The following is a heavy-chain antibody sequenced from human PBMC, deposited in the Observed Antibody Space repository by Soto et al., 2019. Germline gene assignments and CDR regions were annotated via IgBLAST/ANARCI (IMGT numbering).Heavy chain of an antibody. CDR3: ARDRLVPYGYGMDV. CDR1: GFTFSSYG. Sequence: SLRLSCAASGFTFSSYGMHWVRQAPGKGLEWVAVISYDGSNKYYADSVKGRFAVSRDNLKNTLYLQMNSLRVEDTAVYYCARDRLVPYGYGMDVWGQGTTVTVSS. J-gene: IGHJ6*02. CDR2: ISYDGSNK. V-gene: IGHV3-30*03. D-gene: IGHD2-2*01.